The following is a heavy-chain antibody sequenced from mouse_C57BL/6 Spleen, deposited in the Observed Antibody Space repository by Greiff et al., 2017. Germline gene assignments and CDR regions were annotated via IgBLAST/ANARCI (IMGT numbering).Heavy chain of an antibody. CDR3: TTGGLRRRFAY. Sequence: VQLKESGAELVRPGASVKLSCTASGFNIKDDYMHWVKQRPEQGLEWIGWIDPENGDTEYASKFQGKATITADTSSNNAYLQLSSLTSEDTAVYYCTTGGLRRRFAYWGQGTLVTVSA. J-gene: IGHJ3*01. D-gene: IGHD2-4*01. CDR2: IDPENGDT. CDR1: GFNIKDDY. V-gene: IGHV14-4*01.